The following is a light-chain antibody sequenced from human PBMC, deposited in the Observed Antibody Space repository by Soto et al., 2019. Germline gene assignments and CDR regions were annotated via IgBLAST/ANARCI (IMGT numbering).Light chain of an antibody. CDR1: QSVNAN. CDR3: QQYNTWLWT. CDR2: GAS. Sequence: EVVMTQSPATLSVSPGERATLSCRASQSVNANLAWYQQKPGQAPRLLIHGASNRATGIPARFSGSGFGTEFILTISSLQSEDFAVYYCQQYNTWLWTLGQGTKVEI. V-gene: IGKV3-15*01. J-gene: IGKJ1*01.